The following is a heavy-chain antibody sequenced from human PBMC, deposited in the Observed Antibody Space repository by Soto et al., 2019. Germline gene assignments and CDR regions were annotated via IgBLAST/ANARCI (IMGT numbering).Heavy chain of an antibody. V-gene: IGHV3-66*01. CDR2: IYSGGST. J-gene: IGHJ3*02. CDR1: GFTVSSNY. CDR3: ARDPIQMVRGVADAFDI. D-gene: IGHD3-10*01. Sequence: EVQLVESGGGLVQPGGSLRLSCAASGFTVSSNYMSWVRQAPGKGLEWVSVIYSGGSTYYADSVKGRFTISRDNSKNTLYLQMNSLRAEDTAVYYCARDPIQMVRGVADAFDIWGQGTMVTVSS.